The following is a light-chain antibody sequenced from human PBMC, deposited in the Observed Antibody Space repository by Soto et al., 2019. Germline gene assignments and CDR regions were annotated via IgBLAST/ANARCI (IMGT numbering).Light chain of an antibody. J-gene: IGLJ2*01. CDR2: DDD. CDR1: SGSIANNY. V-gene: IGLV6-57*01. CDR3: QSYDSSKVV. Sequence: NFMLTQPHSVSESPGKTATISCTRSSGSIANNYVQWYQQRPGSSPTTVIFDDDQRRSGVPDRFSGSIDSSSNSASLTISGLKTEDEADYYGQSYDSSKVVFGGGTKVTVL.